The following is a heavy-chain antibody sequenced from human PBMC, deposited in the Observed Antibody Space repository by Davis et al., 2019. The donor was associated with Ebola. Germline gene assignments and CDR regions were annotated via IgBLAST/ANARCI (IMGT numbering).Heavy chain of an antibody. V-gene: IGHV1-18*04. Sequence: ASVKVSCKASGHTFTSYGITWVRQAPGQGLEWMGWINPHNGNTNYAQNVQGRVTMTTDTSTSTAYMELRSLRSDDTAVYYCARDEWELLSGFYGYWGQGTLVTVSS. J-gene: IGHJ4*02. D-gene: IGHD1-26*01. CDR1: GHTFTSYG. CDR2: INPHNGNT. CDR3: ARDEWELLSGFYGY.